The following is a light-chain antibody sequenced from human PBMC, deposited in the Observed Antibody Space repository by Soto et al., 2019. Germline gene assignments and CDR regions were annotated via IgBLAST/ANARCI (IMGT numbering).Light chain of an antibody. Sequence: DIQMTQSPSTLSGSVGDRVTITCRASQTISSWLAWYQQKPGKAPKLLIYKASTLKSGVPSRFSGSGSGTEFTLTISSLQHDDFATYYCQHYNSYSEAFGQGPNVAIK. CDR3: QHYNSYSEA. J-gene: IGKJ1*01. CDR2: KAS. V-gene: IGKV1-5*03. CDR1: QTISSW.